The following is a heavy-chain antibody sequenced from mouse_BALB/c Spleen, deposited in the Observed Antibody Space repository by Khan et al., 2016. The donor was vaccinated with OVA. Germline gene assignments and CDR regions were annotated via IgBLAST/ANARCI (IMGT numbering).Heavy chain of an antibody. CDR1: GYNFTNYW. D-gene: IGHD1-1*01. J-gene: IGHJ3*01. CDR2: INPSTGYT. CDR3: INHGSSSAWSTY. V-gene: IGHV1-7*01. Sequence: QVQLKQSGPELAKPGASVKMSCKASGYNFTNYWMHWVKQRPGQGLEWIGYINPSTGYTEYNQKFKDKATLTADKSSSTAYMQLSSLTSEDSAVYYCINHGSSSAWSTYWGQGTLVTVSA.